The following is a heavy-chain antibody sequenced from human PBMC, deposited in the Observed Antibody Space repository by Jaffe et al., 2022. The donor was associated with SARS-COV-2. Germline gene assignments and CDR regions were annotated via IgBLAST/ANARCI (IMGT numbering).Heavy chain of an antibody. CDR1: GGSISSGSYY. Sequence: QVQLQESGPGLVKPSQTLSLTCTVSGGSISSGSYYWSWIRQPAGKGLEWIGRIYTSGSTNYNPSLKSRVTISVDTSKNQFSLKLSSVTAADTAVYYCARDPNYYGSGSYYKRKGYYYGMDVWGQGTTVTVSS. CDR3: ARDPNYYGSGSYYKRKGYYYGMDV. D-gene: IGHD3-10*01. CDR2: IYTSGST. V-gene: IGHV4-61*02. J-gene: IGHJ6*02.